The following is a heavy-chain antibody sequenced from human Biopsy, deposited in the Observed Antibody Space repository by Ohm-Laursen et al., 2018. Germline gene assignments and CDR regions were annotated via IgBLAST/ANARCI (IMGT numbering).Heavy chain of an antibody. J-gene: IGHJ4*02. Sequence: SDTLSLTCTVSGGSISDDYWNWIRQPPGKGLQVIGYISSGGRAKYNPSLKSRLTISLDTSKNQLSLRLSSVTAADSAIHYCARERQFRFLEGAFDYWGQGILVTVSS. D-gene: IGHD3-3*01. CDR3: ARERQFRFLEGAFDY. CDR2: ISSGGRA. V-gene: IGHV4-59*01. CDR1: GGSISDDY.